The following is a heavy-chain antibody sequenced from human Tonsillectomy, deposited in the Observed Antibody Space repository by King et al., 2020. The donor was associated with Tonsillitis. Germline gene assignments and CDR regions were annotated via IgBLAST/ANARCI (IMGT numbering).Heavy chain of an antibody. Sequence: QVQLVESGGGVVQPGGSLRLSCAASGLTVSASIIHWVRQAPGKGLEGVALIAHDGNSKNYAGTMKGRFTISGDNSQNTVYLQMSSLRGEDTAVYYCAREAYSSGRCGIFDIWGQGTKVTVSS. D-gene: IGHD6-19*01. CDR3: AREAYSSGRCGIFDI. CDR2: IAHDGNSK. CDR1: GLTVSASI. J-gene: IGHJ3*02. V-gene: IGHV3-30*15.